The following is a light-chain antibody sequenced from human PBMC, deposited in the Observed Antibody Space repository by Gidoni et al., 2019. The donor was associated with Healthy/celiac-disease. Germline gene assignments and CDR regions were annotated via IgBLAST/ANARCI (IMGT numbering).Light chain of an antibody. J-gene: IGKJ1*01. V-gene: IGKV3-15*01. CDR3: QQYNNWPPKT. CDR2: GAS. CDR1: QSVSSN. Sequence: EIVMTQSPATLSVSPGERATLSCRASQSVSSNLAWYQHKPGQAPRLLIYGASTRATGIPARFSGSGSGTEFTLTISSLQSEDFAVYYCQQYNNWPPKTFXXXTKVEIK.